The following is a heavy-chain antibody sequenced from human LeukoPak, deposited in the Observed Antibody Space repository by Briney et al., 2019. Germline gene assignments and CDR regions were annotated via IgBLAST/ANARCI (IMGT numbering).Heavy chain of an antibody. Sequence: GASVKVSCKASGYTFTGYYMHWVRQAPGQGLEWMGWINPKSGGTNYAQKFQGRVTMTRDTSISTAYMELSRLRSDDTAVYYCARDQVAPLWSGYDYWGQGTLVTVSS. V-gene: IGHV1-2*02. CDR2: INPKSGGT. D-gene: IGHD3-3*01. J-gene: IGHJ4*02. CDR3: ARDQVAPLWSGYDY. CDR1: GYTFTGYY.